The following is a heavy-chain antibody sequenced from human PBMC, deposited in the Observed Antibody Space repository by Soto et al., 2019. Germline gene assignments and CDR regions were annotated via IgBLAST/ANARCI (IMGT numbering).Heavy chain of an antibody. J-gene: IGHJ5*02. Sequence: QVQLQESGPGLVKPSQTLSLTCTVSGGSISSGGYYWSWIRQHPGKGLEWIGYIYYSGSTYYNPSLKSRVTISVDTSKNQFSLKLSSVTAADTAVYYCARDGANGSIMCDPWRQGTLLTVSS. V-gene: IGHV4-31*03. CDR1: GGSISSGGYY. CDR2: IYYSGST. CDR3: ARDGANGSIMCDP. D-gene: IGHD3-16*01.